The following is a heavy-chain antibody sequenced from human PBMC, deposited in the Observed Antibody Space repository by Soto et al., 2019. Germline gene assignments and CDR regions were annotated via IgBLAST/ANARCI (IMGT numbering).Heavy chain of an antibody. CDR1: GGSISSDGDYYR. Sequence: QMQLQESGPGLVSPSQTLSLTCTVSGGSISSDGDYYRWSWIRQHPGKGLEWIGYIYDSGSPYYRPSLESRVTVSVDTSKNQFSLKLSSLTAADPAVYYCARVRENYFDSWGQGILVTVSS. CDR3: ARVRENYFDS. V-gene: IGHV4-31*03. J-gene: IGHJ4*02. CDR2: IYDSGSP.